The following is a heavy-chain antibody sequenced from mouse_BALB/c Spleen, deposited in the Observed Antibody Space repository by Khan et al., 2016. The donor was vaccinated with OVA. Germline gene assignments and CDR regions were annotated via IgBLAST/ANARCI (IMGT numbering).Heavy chain of an antibody. J-gene: IGHJ2*01. CDR1: GYTFTTYW. V-gene: IGHV1-87*01. CDR2: IYPGDGDT. D-gene: IGHD2-14*01. Sequence: QVQLQQSGAELARPGASVKLSCKASGYTFTTYWMQWVKQRPGQGLEWIGTIYPGDGDTRYTQNFKGKATLTADKFSSTAYMQLSSLTSEDSAVYDCASYRYDYFDYWGQGTTLTVSS. CDR3: ASYRYDYFDY.